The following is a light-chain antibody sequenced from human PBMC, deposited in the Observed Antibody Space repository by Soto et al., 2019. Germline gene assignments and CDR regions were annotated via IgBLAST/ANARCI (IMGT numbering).Light chain of an antibody. Sequence: DIQMTQSPSSLSASVGDRVTITCRASQSISSYLNWLQQKPGKAPKPLIYAVSSLESGVPTRFSGSGSGTEFTLTISSLQPDDFATYYCQHYNSYSEAFGQGTKVDIK. CDR1: QSISSY. CDR2: AVS. CDR3: QHYNSYSEA. J-gene: IGKJ1*01. V-gene: IGKV1-16*01.